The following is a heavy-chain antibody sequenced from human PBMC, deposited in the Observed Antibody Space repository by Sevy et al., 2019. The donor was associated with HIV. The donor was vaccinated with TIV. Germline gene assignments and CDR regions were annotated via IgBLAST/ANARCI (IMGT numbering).Heavy chain of an antibody. J-gene: IGHJ4*02. D-gene: IGHD3-3*01. V-gene: IGHV3-11*04. CDR2: VSRGGYTI. CDR1: GFIFSDYY. Sequence: GGSLRLSCAASGFIFSDYYMAWVRQAPGKGLEWISYVSRGGYTIYYADSVEGRFSISRDDAKDSLFLQMDSLRAEDTAVYYCARDKKAEFWSGTFDYWGQGTLVTVSS. CDR3: ARDKKAEFWSGTFDY.